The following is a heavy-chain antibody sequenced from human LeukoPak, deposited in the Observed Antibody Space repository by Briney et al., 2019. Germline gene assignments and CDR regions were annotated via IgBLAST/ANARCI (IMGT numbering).Heavy chain of an antibody. J-gene: IGHJ6*02. CDR2: INDRGST. D-gene: IGHD6-13*01. CDR1: GDSFGSYY. Sequence: PSEILSLTCTVSGDSFGSYYWSWIRQPPGQGLEWLGHINDRGSTNYNPSLQGRVTISIDTSKNQFSLKVNSVTAADTAVYYCVRDSRYGSGWFEDGLDFWGQGTTVTVSS. V-gene: IGHV4-59*01. CDR3: VRDSRYGSGWFEDGLDF.